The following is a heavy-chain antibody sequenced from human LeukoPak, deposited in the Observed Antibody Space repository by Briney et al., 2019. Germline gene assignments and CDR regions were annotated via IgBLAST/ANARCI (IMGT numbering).Heavy chain of an antibody. J-gene: IGHJ4*02. D-gene: IGHD4-17*01. CDR1: GGSIRSYY. Sequence: PSETLSLTCTVSGGSIRSYYWSWIRQPPGKGPEWIGYIYYTGSTNYNPSLKSRVTISVDTSKNQFSLNLSSVTAADTAVYYCTRFDYGDYYFDYWGQGTLVTVSS. V-gene: IGHV4-59*01. CDR3: TRFDYGDYYFDY. CDR2: IYYTGST.